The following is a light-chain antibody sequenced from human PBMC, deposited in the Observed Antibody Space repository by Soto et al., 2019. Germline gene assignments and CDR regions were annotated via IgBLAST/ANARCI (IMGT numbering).Light chain of an antibody. CDR2: GAS. CDR3: QRCAGSPST. V-gene: IGKV3-20*01. Sequence: EIVLTQSPGTLSLSPGERATLSCRASQTVTSNYLAWYQRKPGQAPRLLIYGASSRATDIPDRFSGSGSGTDFTLAITIREPEECAVYFCQRCAGSPSTWGQGAKGELK. CDR1: QTVTSNY. J-gene: IGKJ1*01.